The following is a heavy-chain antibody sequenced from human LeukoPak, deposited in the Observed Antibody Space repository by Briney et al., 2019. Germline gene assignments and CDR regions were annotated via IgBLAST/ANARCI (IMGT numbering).Heavy chain of an antibody. Sequence: GGTLRLSCAASGFTFSSYGMSWVRQAPGKGLEWVSAISGSGGSTYYADSVKGRFTISRDNSKNTLYLQMNSLRAEDTAVYYCASLGTYSSSWYWFDPWGQGTLVTVSS. CDR3: ASLGTYSSSWYWFDP. V-gene: IGHV3-23*01. D-gene: IGHD6-13*01. J-gene: IGHJ5*02. CDR1: GFTFSSYG. CDR2: ISGSGGST.